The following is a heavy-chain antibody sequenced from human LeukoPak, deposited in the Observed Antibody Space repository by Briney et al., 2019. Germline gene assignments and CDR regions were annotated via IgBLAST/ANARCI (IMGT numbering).Heavy chain of an antibody. CDR2: IIPIFGTA. J-gene: IGHJ5*02. Sequence: ASVKVSCKASGGTFSSYAISWVRQAPGQGLEWMGGIIPIFGTANYAQKFQGRVTITADESTSTAYMELSSLRSEDTAVYYCARGVTGYSYGNTVFAGFDPWGQGTLVTVSS. CDR1: GGTFSSYA. V-gene: IGHV1-69*13. D-gene: IGHD5-18*01. CDR3: ARGVTGYSYGNTVFAGFDP.